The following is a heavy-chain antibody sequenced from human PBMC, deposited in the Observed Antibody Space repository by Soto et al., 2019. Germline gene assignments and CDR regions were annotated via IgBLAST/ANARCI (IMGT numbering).Heavy chain of an antibody. Sequence: PSETLSLTCTVSGGSISSGDYYWSWILQPPGKGLEWIGYIYYSGSTYYNPSLKSRVTISVDTSKNQFSLKLSSVTAADTAVYYCARGESIAARLGPFDYWGQGTLVTVSS. J-gene: IGHJ4*02. D-gene: IGHD6-6*01. V-gene: IGHV4-30-4*01. CDR3: ARGESIAARLGPFDY. CDR2: IYYSGST. CDR1: GGSISSGDYY.